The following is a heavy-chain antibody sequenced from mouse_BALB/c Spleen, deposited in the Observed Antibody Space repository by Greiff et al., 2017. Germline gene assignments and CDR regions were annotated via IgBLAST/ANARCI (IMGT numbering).Heavy chain of an antibody. CDR3: ARRGYYGDWYFDV. J-gene: IGHJ1*01. V-gene: IGHV5-4*02. D-gene: IGHD2-3*01. Sequence: EVQRVESGGGLVKPGGSLKLSCAASGFTFSDYYMYWVRQTPEKRLEWVATISDGGSYTYYPDSVKGRFTISRDNAKNTLYLQMSSLKSEDTAMYYCARRGYYGDWYFDVWGAGTTVTVSS. CDR2: ISDGGSYT. CDR1: GFTFSDYY.